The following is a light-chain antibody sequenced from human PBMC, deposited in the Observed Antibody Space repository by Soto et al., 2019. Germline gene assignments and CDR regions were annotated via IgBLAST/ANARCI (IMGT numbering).Light chain of an antibody. V-gene: IGLV1-44*01. CDR1: RSNIGTNT. CDR3: ATWDDSLNGVV. Sequence: QSVLTQPPSASGTPGQRVSISCSGGRSNIGTNTVNWYQHLPGTAPKLLIFSNDERPSGVPDRFSGSKSGTSASLAISGLQSDDEADYYCATWDDSLNGVVFGGGTKLTVL. CDR2: SND. J-gene: IGLJ2*01.